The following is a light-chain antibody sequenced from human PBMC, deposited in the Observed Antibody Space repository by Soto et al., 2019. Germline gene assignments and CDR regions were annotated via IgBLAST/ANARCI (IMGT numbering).Light chain of an antibody. Sequence: DIQMTQSPSSVSAFVGDRVTITCRARQGVSSWLAWYQQKPGKAPNLLIYAASSLQSGVPSRFSGSGSGTDFTLTITILQPEDFATYYCQQGDAFPLTFGGGTKVEIK. CDR1: QGVSSW. CDR2: AAS. CDR3: QQGDAFPLT. V-gene: IGKV1D-12*01. J-gene: IGKJ4*01.